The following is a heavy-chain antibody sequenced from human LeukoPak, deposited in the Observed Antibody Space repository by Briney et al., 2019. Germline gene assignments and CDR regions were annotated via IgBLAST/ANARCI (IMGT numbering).Heavy chain of an antibody. CDR2: IKSKTDGGTT. CDR1: GFTFSNAR. Sequence: GGSLRLSCAASGFTFSNARMSWVRQAPGKGLEWVGRIKSKTDGGTTDYAAPVKGRFTISRDDSKDTLYLQMNSLKTEDTAVYYCTTVVVVTAVHYYGMDVWGQGTTVTVSS. J-gene: IGHJ6*02. D-gene: IGHD2-21*02. CDR3: TTVVVVTAVHYYGMDV. V-gene: IGHV3-15*01.